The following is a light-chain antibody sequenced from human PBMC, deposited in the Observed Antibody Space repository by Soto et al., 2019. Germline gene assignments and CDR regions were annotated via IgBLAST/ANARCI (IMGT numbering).Light chain of an antibody. CDR2: GAS. CDR3: QQYGSSPRT. V-gene: IGKV3-20*01. J-gene: IGKJ1*01. Sequence: EIVLTQSPGTLSLSPGERATLSCRASQTVSSSYLAWYQQKPGQAPRLLIFGASVRATGIPDRFSGSGSGTDFTLTISRLEPEDFAVYYCQQYGSSPRTFGQGTKV. CDR1: QTVSSSY.